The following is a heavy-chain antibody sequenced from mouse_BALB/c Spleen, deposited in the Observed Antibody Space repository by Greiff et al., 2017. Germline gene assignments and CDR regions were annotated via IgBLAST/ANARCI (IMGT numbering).Heavy chain of an antibody. V-gene: IGHV3-8*02. D-gene: IGHD1-1*01. CDR1: GDSITSGY. CDR2: ISYSGST. Sequence: EVQLKESGPSLVKPSQTLSLTCSVTGDSITSGYWNWIRKFPGNKLEYMGYISYSGSTYYNPSLKSRISITRDTSKNQYYLQLNSVTTEDTATYYCARYYGSSYGAMDYWGQGTSVTVSS. CDR3: ARYYGSSYGAMDY. J-gene: IGHJ4*01.